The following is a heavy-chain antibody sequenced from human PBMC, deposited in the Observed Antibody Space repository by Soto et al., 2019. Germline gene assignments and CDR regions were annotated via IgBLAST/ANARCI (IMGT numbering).Heavy chain of an antibody. Sequence: SETLSLTCTVSGGSISSSSYYWGWIRQPPGKGLEWIGSIYYSGSTYYNPSLKSRVTISVDTSKNQFSLKLSSVTAADTAVYYCARHPLFYGEEYYFDYWGHGTLVTVSS. D-gene: IGHD4-17*01. V-gene: IGHV4-39*01. CDR3: ARHPLFYGEEYYFDY. CDR2: IYYSGST. CDR1: GGSISSSSYY. J-gene: IGHJ4*01.